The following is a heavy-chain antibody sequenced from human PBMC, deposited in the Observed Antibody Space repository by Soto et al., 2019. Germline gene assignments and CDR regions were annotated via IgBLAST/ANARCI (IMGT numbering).Heavy chain of an antibody. CDR2: IIPILGIA. V-gene: IGHV1-69*02. CDR1: GGTLSSYT. D-gene: IGHD6-13*01. CDR3: ASSAAGTDNWFDP. J-gene: IGHJ5*02. Sequence: ASVKVSCKASGGTLSSYTISWVRQAPGQGLEWMGRIIPILGIANYAQKFQGRVTITADKSTSTAYMELSSLRSEDTAVYYCASSAAGTDNWFDPWGQGTLVTVSS.